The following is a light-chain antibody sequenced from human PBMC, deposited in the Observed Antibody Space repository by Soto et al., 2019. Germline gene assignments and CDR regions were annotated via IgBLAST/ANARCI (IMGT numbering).Light chain of an antibody. J-gene: IGKJ2*01. CDR3: QQYNSYSPT. V-gene: IGKV1-5*01. CDR2: DAS. CDR1: QSISSW. Sequence: DLPMTQSPSTLSASVGERVTITCRASQSISSWLAWYQQKPGKAPKLLIYDASSLESGVPSRFSGSGSGTEFTLTISSLQPDDFATYDCQQYNSYSPTFGQGTKLEIK.